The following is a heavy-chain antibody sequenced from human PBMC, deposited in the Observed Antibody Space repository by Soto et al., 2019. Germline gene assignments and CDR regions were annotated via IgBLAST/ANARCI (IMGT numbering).Heavy chain of an antibody. CDR3: NGGGRVRYFDWLSDVDV. CDR1: GFTFSSYE. V-gene: IGHV3-48*03. J-gene: IGHJ6*02. Sequence: GGSLRLSRAASGFTFSSYEMNWVRQAPGKGLEWVSYISSSGSTIYYADSVKGRFTISRDNAKNSLYLQMNSLRAEDTAVYYCNGGGRVRYFDWLSDVDVWGQGTTVTVSS. D-gene: IGHD3-9*01. CDR2: ISSSGSTI.